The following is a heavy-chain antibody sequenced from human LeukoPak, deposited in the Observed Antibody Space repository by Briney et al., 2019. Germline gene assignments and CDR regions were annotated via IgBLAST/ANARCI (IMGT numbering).Heavy chain of an antibody. CDR1: GGSISGSSYY. D-gene: IGHD3-22*01. J-gene: IGHJ4*02. CDR3: ARRAYYYDSSGPLKEEEVFDY. V-gene: IGHV4-39*01. CDR2: IYYSGST. Sequence: SETLSLTCTVSGGSISGSSYYWGWIRQPPGKGLEWIGSIYYSGSTYYNPSLKSRVTISVDTSKNQFSLKLSSVTAADTAVYYCARRAYYYDSSGPLKEEEVFDYWGQGTLVTVSS.